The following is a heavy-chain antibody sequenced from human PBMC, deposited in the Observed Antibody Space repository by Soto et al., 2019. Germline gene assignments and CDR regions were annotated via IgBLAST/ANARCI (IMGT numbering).Heavy chain of an antibody. V-gene: IGHV3-15*01. CDR3: TTLVRGYSYGDH. CDR1: GFTFTNAW. Sequence: EVQLVESGGGLVEPGGSLRLSCAASGFTFTNAWMSWVRQAPGKGLEWVGRIKTKTEGETTDYAAPVKGRFTVTREDTRITLYLQMNSLKTEDTAVYYCTTLVRGYSYGDHWGQGTQVTVSS. J-gene: IGHJ4*02. D-gene: IGHD5-18*01. CDR2: IKTKTEGETT.